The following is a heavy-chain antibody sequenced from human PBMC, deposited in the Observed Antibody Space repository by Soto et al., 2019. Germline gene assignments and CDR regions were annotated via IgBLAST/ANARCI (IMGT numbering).Heavy chain of an antibody. V-gene: IGHV4-59*01. CDR3: ARVNRAMVRGRYYFDY. Sequence: PSETLSLTCTVAGGSISSYYWSWIRQPPGKGLEWIGYIYYSGSTNYNPSLKSRVTISVDTSKNQFSLKLSSVTAADTAVYYCARVNRAMVRGRYYFDYWGQGTLVTVSS. D-gene: IGHD5-18*01. J-gene: IGHJ4*02. CDR2: IYYSGST. CDR1: GGSISSYY.